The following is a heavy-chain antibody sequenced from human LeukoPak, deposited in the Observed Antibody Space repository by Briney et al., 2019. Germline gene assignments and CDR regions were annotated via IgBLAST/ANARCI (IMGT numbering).Heavy chain of an antibody. J-gene: IGHJ6*03. D-gene: IGHD6-19*01. CDR3: ARGPRGQWLNYYYYYMDV. CDR2: INSDGSST. V-gene: IGHV3-74*01. Sequence: PGGFLRLSCAASGFTFSSYWMHWVRQAPGKGLVWVSRINSDGSSTSYADSVKGRFTISRDNAKNTLYLQMNSLRAEDTAVYYCARGPRGQWLNYYYYYMDVWGKGTTVTVSS. CDR1: GFTFSSYW.